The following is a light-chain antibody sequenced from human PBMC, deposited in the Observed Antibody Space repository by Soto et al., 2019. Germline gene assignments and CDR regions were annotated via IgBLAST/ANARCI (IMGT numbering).Light chain of an antibody. V-gene: IGLV2-8*01. CDR1: SSDVGGYNY. CDR2: EVS. J-gene: IGLJ2*01. Sequence: QSALTQLPSASGSPGQSVTISCTGTSSDVGGYNYVSWYQQHPGKAPKLMIYEVSKRPSGVPDRFSGSKSGNTASLTVSGLQDEDEADYYCSSYAGSNNLVFGGGTKLTVL. CDR3: SSYAGSNNLV.